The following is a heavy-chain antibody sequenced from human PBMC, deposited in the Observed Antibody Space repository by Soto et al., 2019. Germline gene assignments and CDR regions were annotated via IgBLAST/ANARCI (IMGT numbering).Heavy chain of an antibody. CDR3: GKILVGATGHTDADS. CDR1: GGSVYSNGHY. CDR2: IDNNGVT. Sequence: SETVSLTCIVSGGSVYSNGHYWGWIRQPPGKGLEWIGSIDNNGVTNYNSSLKSRVTISRDTSKNQFSLRLTSVTAADTAVYYCGKILVGATGHTDADSWGPGTLVTVSS. J-gene: IGHJ4*02. V-gene: IGHV4-39*01. D-gene: IGHD2-15*01.